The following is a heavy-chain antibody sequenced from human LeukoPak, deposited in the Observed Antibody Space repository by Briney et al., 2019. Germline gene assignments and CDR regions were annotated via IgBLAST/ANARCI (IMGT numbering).Heavy chain of an antibody. J-gene: IGHJ4*02. Sequence: GGSLRLSCAASGFRFSSYAMSWVRQAPGKGLEWVSAISGSGVSTYYADSVKGRFTVSRDNSRNTLYLQMSSLRAEDTAVYYCAKDERNWNYNLASQTYDWGQGTLVTVSS. CDR3: AKDERNWNYNLASQTYD. D-gene: IGHD1-7*01. V-gene: IGHV3-23*01. CDR1: GFRFSSYA. CDR2: ISGSGVST.